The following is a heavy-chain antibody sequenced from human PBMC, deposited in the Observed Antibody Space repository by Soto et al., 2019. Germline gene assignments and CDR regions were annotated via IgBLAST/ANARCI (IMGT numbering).Heavy chain of an antibody. CDR3: AIESGWYRAFAI. CDR2: FDPEDGET. CDR1: GYTLTELS. D-gene: IGHD6-19*01. J-gene: IGHJ3*02. Sequence: SVKVSCKVAGYTLTELSIHWGRQAPGKGLEWMGGFDPEDGETIYAQKFQGRVTMTEDTSTDTAYMELSSLRSEDSAVYYCAIESGWYRAFAIWGKGTMVPVSS. V-gene: IGHV1-24*01.